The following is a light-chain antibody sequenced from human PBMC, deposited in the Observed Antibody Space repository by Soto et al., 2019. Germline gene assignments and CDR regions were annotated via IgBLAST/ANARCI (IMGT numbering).Light chain of an antibody. CDR1: QSVSNS. CDR3: QQGTNWPLT. Sequence: EIVLTQSPATLSLSPGERATLSCSASQSVSNSLAWYQQKPGQAPRLLIYDASKRATGIPDRFSGSGSGTDFTLTISSLEPEDFAVYFCQQGTNWPLTFGGGTNMEIK. V-gene: IGKV3-11*01. CDR2: DAS. J-gene: IGKJ4*01.